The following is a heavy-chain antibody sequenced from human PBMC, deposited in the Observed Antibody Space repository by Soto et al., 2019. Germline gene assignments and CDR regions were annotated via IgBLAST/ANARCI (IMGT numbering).Heavy chain of an antibody. Sequence: QVQLQESGPGLVKPSETLSLTCTVAGGSLTDHYWNWFRQSPGKGLHWIGYVYYSGGTNYNPSLKSRVTMSVDTSKNQFSLNLRSVTSADTAVYYCARGNDWQSSTFDLWGQGTMVSVSS. CDR3: ARGNDWQSSTFDL. J-gene: IGHJ3*01. D-gene: IGHD2-21*01. CDR1: GGSLTDHY. V-gene: IGHV4-59*11. CDR2: VYYSGGT.